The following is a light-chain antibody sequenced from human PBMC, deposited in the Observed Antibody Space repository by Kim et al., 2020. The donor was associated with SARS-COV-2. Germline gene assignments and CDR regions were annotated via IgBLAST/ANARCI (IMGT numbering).Light chain of an antibody. CDR2: GAS. J-gene: IGKJ4*01. CDR1: QSVSSN. V-gene: IGKV3-15*01. CDR3: QQKRHWPLS. Sequence: EIVMTQSPATLSVSPGERATLSCRASQSVSSNLAWYQQKPGQAPRLLIYGASTRATGIPGRFSGSGSGTEFTHTISSLQSEAFAVYYCQQKRHWPLSFGGGNKVDIK.